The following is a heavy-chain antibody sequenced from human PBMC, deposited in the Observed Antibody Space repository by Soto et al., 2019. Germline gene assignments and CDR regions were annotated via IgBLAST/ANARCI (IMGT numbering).Heavy chain of an antibody. CDR2: IKSKTDGETT. CDR3: ARAGVTPHFFDY. J-gene: IGHJ4*02. D-gene: IGHD3-3*02. V-gene: IGHV3-15*01. Sequence: EVQLVESGGGLVKPGGSLRLSCSTSGFTFTNAWMTWVRQAPGKGLEWVGRIKSKTDGETTDYATPVKGRFTISRDDSINTVYLQMNSLKSEDTAVYYCARAGVTPHFFDYWGQGTLVTVSS. CDR1: GFTFTNAW.